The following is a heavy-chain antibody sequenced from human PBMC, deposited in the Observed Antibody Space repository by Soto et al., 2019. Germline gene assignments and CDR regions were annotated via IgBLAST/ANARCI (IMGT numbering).Heavy chain of an antibody. Sequence: EVQLVESGGGLIQPGGSLRLSCAASGFTVSSNYRSWVRQAPGKGLDWVSIIYSGGSTYYADSVKGRFTISRDNSKNTLYLQMNSLRAEDTAVYFCARDTYYYGMDVWGQGTTVTVSS. V-gene: IGHV3-53*01. CDR1: GFTVSSNY. CDR3: ARDTYYYGMDV. CDR2: IYSGGST. J-gene: IGHJ6*02.